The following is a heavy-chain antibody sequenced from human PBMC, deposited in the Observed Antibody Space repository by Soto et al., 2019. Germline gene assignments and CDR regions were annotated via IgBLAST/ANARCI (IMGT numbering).Heavy chain of an antibody. D-gene: IGHD3-10*01. CDR2: IYYSGST. Sequence: PSETLSLTCTVSGGSISSGGYYWSWIRQHPGKGLEWIGYIYYSGSTYYNPSLKSRVTISVDTSKNQFSLKLSSVTAADTAVYYCARGYYYGSGSYYTAYYFDYWGQGTLVTVSS. CDR3: ARGYYYGSGSYYTAYYFDY. CDR1: GGSISSGGYY. J-gene: IGHJ4*02. V-gene: IGHV4-31*03.